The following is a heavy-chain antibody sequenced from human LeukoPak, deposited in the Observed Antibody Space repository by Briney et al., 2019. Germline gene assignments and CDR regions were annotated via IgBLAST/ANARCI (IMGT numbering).Heavy chain of an antibody. CDR3: ARDLYYYDSSSYYLFDY. CDR1: GGSISSSSYY. Sequence: SETLSLTCTVSGGSISSSSYYWGWIRQPPGKGLEWIGSIYHSGSTYYNPSLKSRVTISVDTSKNQFSLKLSSVTAADTAVYYCARDLYYYDSSSYYLFDYWGQGTLVTVSS. V-gene: IGHV4-39*07. J-gene: IGHJ4*02. CDR2: IYHSGST. D-gene: IGHD3-22*01.